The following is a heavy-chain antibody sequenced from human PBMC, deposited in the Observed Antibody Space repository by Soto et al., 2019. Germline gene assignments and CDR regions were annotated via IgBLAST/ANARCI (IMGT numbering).Heavy chain of an antibody. CDR1: GFTFSDYY. J-gene: IGHJ4*02. D-gene: IGHD3-3*01. CDR2: ISSSGITI. CDR3: ARVERGITIFGVVIPPVDY. V-gene: IGHV3-11*01. Sequence: QVQLVESGGGLVKPGGSLRLSCAGSGFTFSDYYMSWIRQAPGKGLEWVAYISSSGITIYYAESVKGRFTISRDNSENSLYLQMKSLRAEDTAVYYCARVERGITIFGVVIPPVDYWGQGTLVHVSS.